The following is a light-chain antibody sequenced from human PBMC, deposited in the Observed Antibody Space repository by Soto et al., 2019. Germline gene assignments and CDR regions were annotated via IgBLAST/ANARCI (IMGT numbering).Light chain of an antibody. CDR3: NSYGSTSTRYV. CDR2: EVS. V-gene: IGLV2-14*01. Sequence: QSAQTQPASVSGSPGQSITISCTGTSSDVGGYNYVSWYQQHPGKAPKLMIYEVSNRPSGVSNRFSGSKSGNTASLTISGLQAEDEADYFCNSYGSTSTRYVFGTGTKLTVL. CDR1: SSDVGGYNY. J-gene: IGLJ1*01.